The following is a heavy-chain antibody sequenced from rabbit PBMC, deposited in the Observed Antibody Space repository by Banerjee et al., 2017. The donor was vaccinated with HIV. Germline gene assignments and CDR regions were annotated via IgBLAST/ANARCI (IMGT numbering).Heavy chain of an antibody. CDR1: GIDFSSYYY. Sequence: QSLEESGGGLVKPGGTLTLTCKASGIDFSSYYYMCWVRQAPGKGLEWIGCIYTGSSGSTYYASWAKGRFTISKTSSTTVTLQMTSLTAADTATYFCARGLAVYAGDDYPTLYYFNLWGPGTLVTVS. D-gene: IGHD6-1*01. V-gene: IGHV1S40*01. CDR3: ARGLAVYAGDDYPTLYYFNL. J-gene: IGHJ4*01. CDR2: IYTGSSGST.